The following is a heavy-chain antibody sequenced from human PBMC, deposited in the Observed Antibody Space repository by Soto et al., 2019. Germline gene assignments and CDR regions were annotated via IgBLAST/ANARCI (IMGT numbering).Heavy chain of an antibody. V-gene: IGHV4-59*01. J-gene: IGHJ5*02. Sequence: PXXTLSLPFTVSGGSISSFYWRWILQPPGKGLEWIGYIYYSGSTNYNPSLKSRVTISVDTSKNQFSLKLSSVTAADTAVYYCARGAIFARSNWFDPWGQGTLVTVSS. CDR2: IYYSGST. D-gene: IGHD3-3*01. CDR3: ARGAIFARSNWFDP. CDR1: GGSISSFY.